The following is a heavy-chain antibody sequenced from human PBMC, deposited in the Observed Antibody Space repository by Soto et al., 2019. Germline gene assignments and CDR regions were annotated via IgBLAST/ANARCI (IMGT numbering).Heavy chain of an antibody. V-gene: IGHV4-59*01. D-gene: IGHD1-26*01. J-gene: IGHJ4*02. CDR3: VGSTPSYYKDAPFGY. CDR1: GGSISSYY. CDR2: IYYSGST. Sequence: PSETLSLTCTVSGGSISSYYWSWIRQPPGKGLEWIGYIYYSGSTNYNPSLKSRVTISVDTSKNQFSLKLSSVTAADTAVYYCVGSTPSYYKDAPFGYWGQGTLVTVSS.